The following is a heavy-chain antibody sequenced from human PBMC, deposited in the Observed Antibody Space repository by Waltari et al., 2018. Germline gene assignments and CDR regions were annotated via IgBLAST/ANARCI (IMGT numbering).Heavy chain of an antibody. J-gene: IGHJ4*02. V-gene: IGHV4-59*08. CDR1: TGSINSDY. CDR2: ISYNGRT. CDR3: ARLPDISGWPFDY. Sequence: QVQLQESGPGLLKPSETLSLTCTGSTGSINSDYWTWIRQPPGKGLEWIGYISYNGRTESNPSLKSRVTLSIYTSKKHFSLNLNSVTAADTAVYYCARLPDISGWPFDYWGQGTLVTVSS. D-gene: IGHD6-25*01.